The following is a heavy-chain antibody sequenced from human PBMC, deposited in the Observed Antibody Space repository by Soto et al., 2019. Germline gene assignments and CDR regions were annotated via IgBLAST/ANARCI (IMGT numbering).Heavy chain of an antibody. CDR2: ISAYNGNT. J-gene: IGHJ4*02. V-gene: IGHV1-18*01. D-gene: IGHD5-12*01. CDR1: GYTFTSYG. CDR3: ARRAYSGYDSGYFDY. Sequence: QVQLVQSGAAVKKPGASVKGSCKASGYTFTSYGISWVRQAPGQGLEWMGWISAYNGNTNYAQKLQGRVTMTTDTSTSTAYMELRSLRSDDTAVYYCARRAYSGYDSGYFDYWGQGTLVTVSS.